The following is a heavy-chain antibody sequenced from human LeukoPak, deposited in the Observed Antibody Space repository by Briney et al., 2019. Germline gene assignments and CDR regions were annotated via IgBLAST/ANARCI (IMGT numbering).Heavy chain of an antibody. J-gene: IGHJ4*02. Sequence: PGGSLKLSCAASGFTSSGSAIHWVRQASGKGLEWVGHIRSKANNHATAYAASVKGRFTISRDDSKNTAYLQMNSLKTEDTAVYYCTRQVDTIDYWGQGTLVTVSS. CDR3: TRQVDTIDY. D-gene: IGHD5-18*01. CDR1: GFTSSGSA. CDR2: IRSKANNHAT. V-gene: IGHV3-73*01.